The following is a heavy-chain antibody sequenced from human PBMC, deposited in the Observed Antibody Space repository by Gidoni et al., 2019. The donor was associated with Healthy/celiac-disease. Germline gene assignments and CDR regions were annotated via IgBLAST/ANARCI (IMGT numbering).Heavy chain of an antibody. D-gene: IGHD6-13*01. CDR3: ARVRLAAAGTGAVDY. J-gene: IGHJ4*02. V-gene: IGHV3-30-3*01. Sequence: QVPLVESGGGVIQPGRSLTLSCSPSGFPFRRYAMHWVRQAPGTGLEGVAVISYDGSNKYYADSVKGRFTISRDNSKNTLYLQMNSLRAEDTAVYYCARVRLAAAGTGAVDYWGQGTLVTVSS. CDR2: ISYDGSNK. CDR1: GFPFRRYA.